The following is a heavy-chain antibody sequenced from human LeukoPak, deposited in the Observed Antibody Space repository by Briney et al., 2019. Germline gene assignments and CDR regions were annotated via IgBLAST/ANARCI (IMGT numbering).Heavy chain of an antibody. Sequence: PGGSLRLSCAASGFTFDGYAMHWVRQAPGKGLEWVSGISWNSGSIGCADSVKGRFTISRDNAKNSLYLQMNSLRAEDMALYYCAKAQRYNWNDGGAFDIWGQGTMVTVSS. D-gene: IGHD1-1*01. V-gene: IGHV3-9*03. CDR1: GFTFDGYA. CDR2: ISWNSGSI. J-gene: IGHJ3*02. CDR3: AKAQRYNWNDGGAFDI.